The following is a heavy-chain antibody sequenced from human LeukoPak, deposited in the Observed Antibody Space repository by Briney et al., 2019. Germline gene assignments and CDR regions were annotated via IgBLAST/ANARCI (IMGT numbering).Heavy chain of an antibody. CDR1: GGSFSGYY. CDR3: ARVSGSYTLDY. D-gene: IGHD1-26*01. Sequence: SETLSLTCAVYGGSFSGYYWSWIRQPPGKGLEWIGEINHSGSTNYNPSLKSRVTISVDTSKNQFSLKLSSVTAADTAVYYCARVSGSYTLDYWGQGTLVTVSS. CDR2: INHSGST. J-gene: IGHJ4*02. V-gene: IGHV4-34*01.